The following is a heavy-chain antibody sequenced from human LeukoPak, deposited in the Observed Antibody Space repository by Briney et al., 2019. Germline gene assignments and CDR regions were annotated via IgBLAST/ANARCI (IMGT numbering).Heavy chain of an antibody. J-gene: IGHJ4*02. Sequence: PGRSLRLSCTASGFTFSNYGMHWVRQAPGKGLEWVAVISYDGSNEYYADSVKGRFTISRDNSKNTLFLQMNSLRPEDTAVYHCAKVALFSGYYPPFDCWGQGTLVTVSS. CDR3: AKVALFSGYYPPFDC. CDR1: GFTFSNYG. CDR2: ISYDGSNE. V-gene: IGHV3-30*18. D-gene: IGHD3-22*01.